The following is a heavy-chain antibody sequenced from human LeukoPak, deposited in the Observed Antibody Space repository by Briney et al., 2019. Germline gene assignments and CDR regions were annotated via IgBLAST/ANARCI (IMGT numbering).Heavy chain of an antibody. CDR1: GFTFSDYG. CDR2: IWYDGSNI. CDR3: AKDTVYGSGSYLDYFDY. D-gene: IGHD3-10*01. V-gene: IGHV3-33*06. Sequence: PGRSLRLSCAASGFTFSDYGMHWVRQAPGKGLEWVAVIWYDGSNIYYADSVKGRFTISRDNSRNTLYLQMNSLRAEDTAVYYCAKDTVYGSGSYLDYFDYWGQGTLVTVSS. J-gene: IGHJ4*02.